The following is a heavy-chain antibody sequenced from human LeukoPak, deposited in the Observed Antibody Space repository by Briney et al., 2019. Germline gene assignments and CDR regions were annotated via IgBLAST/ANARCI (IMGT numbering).Heavy chain of an antibody. CDR1: GYTFTDYF. D-gene: IGHD5-18*01. J-gene: IGHJ4*02. Sequence: GASVKVSCKASGYTFTDYFMHWVRQAPGQGLEWMGWINPNSGGTHYAQKFQGRVTMTRDTSISTAYMELGRLRSDDTAVYYCARDPGYSSPRGDYWVQGTLVTVSS. V-gene: IGHV1-2*02. CDR2: INPNSGGT. CDR3: ARDPGYSSPRGDY.